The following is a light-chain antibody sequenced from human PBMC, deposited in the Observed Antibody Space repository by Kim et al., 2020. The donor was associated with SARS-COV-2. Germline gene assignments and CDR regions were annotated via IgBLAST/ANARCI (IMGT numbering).Light chain of an antibody. Sequence: SYELTQPPSVSVSPGQTASITCSGDKLGDENVCWYQQKPGQSPVVVIYQDTKRSSGIPDRFSGSKSGNTATLTISGTQAMDEADYSCQVWDRSTVVFGGGTQLTAL. V-gene: IGLV3-1*01. CDR1: KLGDEN. CDR2: QDT. CDR3: QVWDRSTVV. J-gene: IGLJ2*01.